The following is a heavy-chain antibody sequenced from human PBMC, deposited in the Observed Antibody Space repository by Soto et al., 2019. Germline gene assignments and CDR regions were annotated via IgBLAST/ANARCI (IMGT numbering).Heavy chain of an antibody. CDR3: ARQPVTVTTKGYYYYYGMDV. D-gene: IGHD4-17*01. CDR1: GGSISSSGYY. Sequence: PSETLSLTCTVSGGSISSSGYYWGWIRQPPGKGLEWIGTINYSGSTYYNPSLKSRVTISVDTSKNQFSLKLSSVTAADTAVYYCARQPVTVTTKGYYYYYGMDVWGQGTTVTVSS. CDR2: INYSGST. J-gene: IGHJ6*02. V-gene: IGHV4-39*01.